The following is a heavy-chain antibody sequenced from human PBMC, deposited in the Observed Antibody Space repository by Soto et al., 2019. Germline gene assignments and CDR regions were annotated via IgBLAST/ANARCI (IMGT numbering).Heavy chain of an antibody. D-gene: IGHD3-10*01. V-gene: IGHV4-30-2*01. J-gene: IGHJ5*02. CDR2: IYHSGST. CDR3: ASSMDNWFDP. CDR1: GGSIGSGGYS. Sequence: SETLSLTCAVSGGSIGSGGYSWSWIRQPPGKGLEWIGYIYHSGSTYYNPSLKSRVTISVDRSKNQFSLKLSSVTAADTAVYYCASSMDNWFDPWGQGTLVTVSS.